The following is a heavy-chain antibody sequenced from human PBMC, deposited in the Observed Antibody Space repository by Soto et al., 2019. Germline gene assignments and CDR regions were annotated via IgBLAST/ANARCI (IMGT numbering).Heavy chain of an antibody. V-gene: IGHV4-39*01. CDR2: ISTSGST. J-gene: IGHJ5*02. CDR3: AGLDGDSGNWFEP. Sequence: SETLSLTCTVSGASISDNTYYWGWFRQPPGKGLEWIGSISTSGSTYSNPSLKSRVTISVDTSKNQLSLKLTSVTAADTAVFYCAGLDGDSGNWFEPWGQGTLVTVSS. CDR1: GASISDNTYY. D-gene: IGHD4-17*01.